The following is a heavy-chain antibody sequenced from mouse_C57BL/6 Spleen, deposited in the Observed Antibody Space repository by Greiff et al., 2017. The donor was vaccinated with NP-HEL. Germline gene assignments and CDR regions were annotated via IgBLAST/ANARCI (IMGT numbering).Heavy chain of an antibody. D-gene: IGHD1-1*01. V-gene: IGHV1-81*01. CDR1: GYTFTSYG. Sequence: VKLMESGAELARPGASVKLSCKASGYTFTSYGISWVKQRTGQGLEWIGEIYPRSGNTYYNEKFKGKATLTADKSSSTAYMELRSLTSEDSAVYFCARCSSSYAMDYWGQGTSVTVSS. CDR2: IYPRSGNT. J-gene: IGHJ4*01. CDR3: ARCSSSYAMDY.